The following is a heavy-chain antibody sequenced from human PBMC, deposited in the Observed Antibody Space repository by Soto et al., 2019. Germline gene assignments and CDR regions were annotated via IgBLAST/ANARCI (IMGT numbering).Heavy chain of an antibody. CDR2: ISGSGGST. Sequence: GGSLRLSCAASGFTFSSYAMSWVRQAPGKGLEWVSAISGSGGSTYYADSVKGRFTISRDNSKNTLYLQMNSLRAEDTAVYYCAKDLLISAYYYYYGMDVWGQGTTVTVPS. V-gene: IGHV3-23*01. D-gene: IGHD3-16*01. CDR1: GFTFSSYA. J-gene: IGHJ6*02. CDR3: AKDLLISAYYYYYGMDV.